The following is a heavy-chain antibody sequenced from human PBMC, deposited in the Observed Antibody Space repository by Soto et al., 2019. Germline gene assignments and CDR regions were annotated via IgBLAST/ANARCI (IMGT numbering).Heavy chain of an antibody. J-gene: IGHJ5*02. CDR2: INAGNGNT. CDR3: ARDGLQRDWFAP. Sequence: ASVKVSCKASGYTFTSYAMHWVRQAPGQRLEWMGWINAGNGNTKYSQKFQGRVTITRDTSASTAYIELSSLRSEDTAVYYCARDGLQRDWFAPWGQGTLVTVSS. V-gene: IGHV1-3*01. CDR1: GYTFTSYA. D-gene: IGHD4-4*01.